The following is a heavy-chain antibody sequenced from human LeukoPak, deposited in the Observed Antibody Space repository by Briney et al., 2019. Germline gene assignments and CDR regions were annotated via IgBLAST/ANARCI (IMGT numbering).Heavy chain of an antibody. CDR2: IYYSGST. V-gene: IGHV4-59*01. CDR3: ARVNWSGYDFRGAFDI. J-gene: IGHJ3*02. CDR1: GGSISSYY. D-gene: IGHD5-12*01. Sequence: SETLSLTCTVSGGSISSYYWSWIRQPPGKGLEWIGYIYYSGSTNYNPSLKSRVTISVDTSKKQFSLKLSSVTAADTAVYYCARVNWSGYDFRGAFDIWGQGKMVTVSS.